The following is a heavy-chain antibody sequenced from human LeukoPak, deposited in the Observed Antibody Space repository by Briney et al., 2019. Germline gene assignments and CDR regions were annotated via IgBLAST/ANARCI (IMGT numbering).Heavy chain of an antibody. V-gene: IGHV4-39*07. Sequence: SETLSLTCTVSGGSISSSSYYWGWIRQPPGKGLEWIGSIYYSGSTYYNPSLKSRVTISVDTSKNQFSLKLSSVTAADTAVYYCARAPLRLTPFDPWGQGTLVTVSS. CDR2: IYYSGST. CDR1: GGSISSSSYY. D-gene: IGHD1-14*01. J-gene: IGHJ5*02. CDR3: ARAPLRLTPFDP.